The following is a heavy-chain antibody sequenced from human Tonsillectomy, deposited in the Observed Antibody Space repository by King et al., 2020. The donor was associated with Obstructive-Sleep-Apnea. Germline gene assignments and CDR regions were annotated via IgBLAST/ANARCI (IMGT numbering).Heavy chain of an antibody. CDR2: IISSSSYT. CDR3: ARDNYGADDY. D-gene: IGHD4-17*01. Sequence: VQLVEAGGGLVKPGGSLRLSCAASGYTFSDFYLSWFRLAPGKGLEWVSYIISSSSYTNYADSVKGRLTISRDNGKNSLYLQMNSLRAEDTAVYYCARDNYGADDYWGQGTLVTVSS. J-gene: IGHJ4*02. CDR1: GYTFSDFY. V-gene: IGHV3-11*06.